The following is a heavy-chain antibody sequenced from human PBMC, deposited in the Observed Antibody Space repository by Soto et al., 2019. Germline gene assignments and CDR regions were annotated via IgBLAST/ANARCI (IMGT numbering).Heavy chain of an antibody. D-gene: IGHD3-10*01. J-gene: IGHJ4*02. Sequence: QITLKESGPTLVKPTQTLTLTCAFSGFSLNTRGVVVGWIRQPPGKALEWLALIYWDNDKRYSPSLKSRLTITKDTTKNHVVLMMTDMDPVDTATYYCAHNNYYGSGSVYWGQGTLITVSS. CDR3: AHNNYYGSGSVY. CDR1: GFSLNTRGVV. CDR2: IYWDNDK. V-gene: IGHV2-5*02.